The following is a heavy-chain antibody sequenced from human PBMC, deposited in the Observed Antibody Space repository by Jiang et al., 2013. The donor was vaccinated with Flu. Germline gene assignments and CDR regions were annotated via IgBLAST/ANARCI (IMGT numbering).Heavy chain of an antibody. D-gene: IGHD2-2*01. CDR2: INPSGGST. CDR3: ARGAYCSSTSCYAWFDP. J-gene: IGHJ5*02. V-gene: IGHV1-46*01. CDR1: GYTFTSYY. Sequence: GYTFTSYYMHWVRQAPGQGLEWMGIINPSGGSTSYAQKFQGRVTMTRDTSTSTVYMELSSLRSEDTAVYYCARGAYCSSTSCYAWFDPWGQGTLVTVSS.